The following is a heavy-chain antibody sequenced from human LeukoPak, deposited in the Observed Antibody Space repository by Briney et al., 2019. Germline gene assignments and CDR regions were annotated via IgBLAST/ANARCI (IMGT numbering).Heavy chain of an antibody. D-gene: IGHD5-18*01. CDR1: GGSFSGYY. CDR2: INHSGST. V-gene: IGHV4-34*01. J-gene: IGHJ4*02. CDR3: ARGLAVDTAMTDY. Sequence: KPSETLSLTCAVYGGSFSGYYWSWIRQPPGKGLEWIGEINHSGSTNYNPSLKSRVSISVDTSKNQFSLKPSSVTAADTAVYYCARGLAVDTAMTDYWGQGTLVTVSS.